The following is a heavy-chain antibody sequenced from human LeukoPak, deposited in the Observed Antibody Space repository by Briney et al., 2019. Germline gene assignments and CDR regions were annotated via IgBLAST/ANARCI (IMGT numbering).Heavy chain of an antibody. CDR2: ISDSSSYM. V-gene: IGHV3-21*01. CDR1: GFTFSNYI. CDR3: ARGPTSGYHCCFVDY. D-gene: IGHD5-12*01. Sequence: GGSLRLSCAASGFTFSNYIINWVRQAPGKGLEWVSSISDSSSYMYYADSVKGRFTISRDNAKNSLYLQMNSLRAEDPAVYYCARGPTSGYHCCFVDYWGQGTLVTVSS. J-gene: IGHJ4*02.